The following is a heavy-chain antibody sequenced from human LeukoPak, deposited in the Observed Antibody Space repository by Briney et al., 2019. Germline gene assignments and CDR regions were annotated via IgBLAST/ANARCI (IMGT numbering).Heavy chain of an antibody. CDR3: ASGSAVAAAGDY. CDR2: IYYSGST. V-gene: IGHV4-59*01. J-gene: IGHJ4*01. D-gene: IGHD6-13*01. Sequence: SETLSLTCTVSGGSISSNYWNWIRQPPGKGLEWIGYIYYSGSTNYNPSLKSRVTISVDTSKSQFSLRLTSVTAADTAVYYCASGSAVAAAGDYWGRGTRVTVSS. CDR1: GGSISSNY.